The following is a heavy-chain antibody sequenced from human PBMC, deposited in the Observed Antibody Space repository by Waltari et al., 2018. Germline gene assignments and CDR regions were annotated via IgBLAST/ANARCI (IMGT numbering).Heavy chain of an antibody. CDR1: GFPFRSYA. V-gene: IGHV3-30-3*01. CDR2: RSYDGSNK. J-gene: IGHJ6*03. Sequence: QVQLVASGGGVVQPGRSLRLSCAASGFPFRSYAMNCVRRPPDTGLEWVAVRSYDGSNKYYADSVKGRFTISRDNSKNTLYLQMNSLRAEDTAVYYCARVGVRHTYYYYYYMDVWGKGTTVTISS. D-gene: IGHD2-2*01. CDR3: ARVGVRHTYYYYYYMDV.